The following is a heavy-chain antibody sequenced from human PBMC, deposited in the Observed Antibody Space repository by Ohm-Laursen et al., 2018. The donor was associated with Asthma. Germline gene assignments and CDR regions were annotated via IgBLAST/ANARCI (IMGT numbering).Heavy chain of an antibody. V-gene: IGHV3-21*01. CDR3: ARDFSLDIAAAGTEVGGYYYGMDV. Sequence: SLRLSCSASGFTFESYCMNWVRQAPGKGLEWVSSISSGSSYINYADSVKGRFTISRDNAEDSVFLQMNSLRAEDTAVYYCARDFSLDIAAAGTEVGGYYYGMDVWGQGTTVTVSS. CDR1: GFTFESYC. D-gene: IGHD6-13*01. J-gene: IGHJ6*02. CDR2: ISSGSSYI.